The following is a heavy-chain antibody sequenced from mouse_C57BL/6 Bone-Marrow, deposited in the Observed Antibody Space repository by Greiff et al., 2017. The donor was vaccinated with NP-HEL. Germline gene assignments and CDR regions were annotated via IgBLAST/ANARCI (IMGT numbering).Heavy chain of an antibody. CDR3: ARRGVMGYFYY. CDR1: GFTFSSYG. CDR2: ISSGGSYT. Sequence: EVKLVESGGDLVKPGGSLKLSCAASGFTFSSYGMSWVRQTPDKRLEWVATISSGGSYTYYPDSVKGRFTISRDNAKNTLYLQSSSLKSEDTSMYYCARRGVMGYFYYWGQGTTLTVSS. J-gene: IGHJ2*01. V-gene: IGHV5-6*02. D-gene: IGHD1-1*02.